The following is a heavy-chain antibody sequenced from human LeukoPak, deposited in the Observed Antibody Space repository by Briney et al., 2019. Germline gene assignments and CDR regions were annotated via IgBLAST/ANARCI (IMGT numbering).Heavy chain of an antibody. V-gene: IGHV4-34*01. CDR3: ARPGSSGIFDY. Sequence: SETLSLTCAAYGGSFSGYYWSWIRQPPGKGLEWIGEINHSGSTNYNPSLKSRVTTSVDTSKNQFSLKLSSVTAADTAVYYCARPGSSGIFDYWGQGTLVTVSS. D-gene: IGHD6-19*01. CDR2: INHSGST. J-gene: IGHJ4*02. CDR1: GGSFSGYY.